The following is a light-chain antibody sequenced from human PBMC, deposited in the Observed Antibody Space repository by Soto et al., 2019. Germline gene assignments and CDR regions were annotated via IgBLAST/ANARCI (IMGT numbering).Light chain of an antibody. CDR1: QSLGASY. V-gene: IGKV3-15*01. CDR3: QQYNNWPPLT. J-gene: IGKJ4*01. CDR2: RTS. Sequence: EIVLTQSPGTLSLSPGERATLSCRASQSLGASYLAWYQQKPGQAPRLLIYRTSNRASGTPARFSGSGSGTHFTLTISSLQSEDFAVYYCQQYNNWPPLTFGGGTKVDIK.